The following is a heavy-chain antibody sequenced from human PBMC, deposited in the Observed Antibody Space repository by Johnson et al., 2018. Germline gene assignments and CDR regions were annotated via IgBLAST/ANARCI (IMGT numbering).Heavy chain of an antibody. CDR1: AGIFSSYT. V-gene: IGHV1-69*09. CDR2: IIPTLDIS. J-gene: IGHJ6*03. Sequence: QVQLVESGAAVKKPGSSVKVSCKASAGIFSSYTINWVRQAPGQGLEWMGRIIPTLDISHYAQKFQGRVTITADKSTNTSYMELCSLRSEDTALHYCARGHYMDVWGKGTAVTVSS. CDR3: ARGHYMDV.